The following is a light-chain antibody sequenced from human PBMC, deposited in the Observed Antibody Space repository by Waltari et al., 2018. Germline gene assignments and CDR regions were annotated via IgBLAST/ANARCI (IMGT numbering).Light chain of an antibody. CDR2: DTN. Sequence: QAVVTQEPSLTVSPGGTVTLTCGPSTGAVPSGRSPYWFQQKPCQAPRTLIYDTNNKHSWTPARFSGSLLGGKAALTLSGAQPEDEAEYYCLLSYGDARVFGGGTKLTVL. J-gene: IGLJ3*02. V-gene: IGLV7-46*01. CDR3: LLSYGDARV. CDR1: TGAVPSGRS.